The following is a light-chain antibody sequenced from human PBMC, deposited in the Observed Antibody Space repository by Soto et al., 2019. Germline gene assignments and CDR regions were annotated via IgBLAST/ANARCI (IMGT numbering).Light chain of an antibody. V-gene: IGKV3-15*01. Sequence: EIVMTQSPATLSVPPGERATLSCRASQSVSTNFAWYQQRPGQAPRLLFYGASARATDVPDRFSGIGSGTEFTLTINSLQSEDFAVYYCHQYNSWPYTFGQGTKVDIK. CDR2: GAS. J-gene: IGKJ2*01. CDR3: HQYNSWPYT. CDR1: QSVSTN.